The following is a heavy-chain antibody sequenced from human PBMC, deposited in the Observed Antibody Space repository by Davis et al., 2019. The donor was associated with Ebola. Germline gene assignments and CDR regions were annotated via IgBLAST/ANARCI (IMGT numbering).Heavy chain of an antibody. J-gene: IGHJ6*02. CDR2: INAGNGNT. D-gene: IGHD4-17*01. V-gene: IGHV1-3*01. CDR1: GYTFTSYA. CDR3: ARVLGYGDYVRHVYYYYGMDV. Sequence: ASVKVSCKASGYTFTSYAMHWVRQAPGQRLEWMGWINAGNGNTKYSQKFQGRVTITRDTSASTAYMELSSLRSEDTAVYYCARVLGYGDYVRHVYYYYGMDVWGQGTTVTVSS.